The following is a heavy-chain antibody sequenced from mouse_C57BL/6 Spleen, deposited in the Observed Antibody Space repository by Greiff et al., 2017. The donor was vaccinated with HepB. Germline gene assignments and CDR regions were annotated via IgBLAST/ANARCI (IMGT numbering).Heavy chain of an antibody. D-gene: IGHD1-1*01. Sequence: EVQVVESGGGLVKPGGSLKLSCAASGFTFSDYGMHWVRQAPEKGLEWVAYISSGSSTIYYADTVKGRFTISRDNAKNTLFLQMTSLRSEDTAMYYCAREGDYYGSSYGFAYWGQGTLVTVSA. CDR3: AREGDYYGSSYGFAY. CDR1: GFTFSDYG. V-gene: IGHV5-17*01. CDR2: ISSGSSTI. J-gene: IGHJ3*01.